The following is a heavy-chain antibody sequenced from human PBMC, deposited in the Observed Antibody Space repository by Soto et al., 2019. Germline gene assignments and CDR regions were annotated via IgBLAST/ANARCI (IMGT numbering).Heavy chain of an antibody. D-gene: IGHD2-15*01. J-gene: IGHJ4*02. V-gene: IGHV1-18*01. CDR2: ISAYNGNT. CDR3: ARVPAYIVVVVAATHVDY. CDR1: GYTFASYG. Sequence: GTSVKVSCKDSGYTFASYGISWVRQAPGQGLEWMGWISAYNGNTNYAQKLQGRVTMTTDTSTSTAYMELRSLRSDDTAVYYCARVPAYIVVVVAATHVDYWGQGTLVTVSS.